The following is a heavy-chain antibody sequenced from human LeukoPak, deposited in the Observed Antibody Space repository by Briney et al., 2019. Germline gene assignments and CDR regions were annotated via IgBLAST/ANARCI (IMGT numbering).Heavy chain of an antibody. V-gene: IGHV3-23*01. J-gene: IGHJ4*02. CDR1: GFTFSSYA. Sequence: GGSLRLSCAASGFTFSSYAMSWVRQAPGKGLEWVSAISGSGGSTYYADSVKGRFTISRDNSKNTLYLQMNSLRAEDTAVYYCEVDYYGSGSPFDYWGQGTLVTVSS. CDR2: ISGSGGST. CDR3: EVDYYGSGSPFDY. D-gene: IGHD3-10*01.